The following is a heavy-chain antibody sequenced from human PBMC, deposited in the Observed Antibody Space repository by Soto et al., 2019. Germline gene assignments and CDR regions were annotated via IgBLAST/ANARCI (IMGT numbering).Heavy chain of an antibody. CDR2: IKQDGSEK. J-gene: IGHJ4*02. Sequence: GGSLRLSCAASGFTFSSYWMSWVRQAPGKGLEWVANIKQDGSEKYYVDSVKGRFTISRDNAKNSLYLQMNSLRAEDTAVYYCVRVCNDYGDYFDYWGQGTLVPVSS. V-gene: IGHV3-7*01. CDR3: VRVCNDYGDYFDY. CDR1: GFTFSSYW. D-gene: IGHD4-17*01.